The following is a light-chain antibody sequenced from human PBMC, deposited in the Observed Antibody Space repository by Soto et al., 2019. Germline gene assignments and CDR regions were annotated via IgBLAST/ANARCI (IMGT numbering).Light chain of an antibody. J-gene: IGKJ1*01. CDR1: QSVNVNF. CDR2: GSS. V-gene: IGKV3-20*01. Sequence: EIVLTQSPGTLSLSPGERATLSCRASQSVNVNFLAWYRHKPGQAPRLLIYGSSSRATGITDRVSGSGSGTDFTLTISSLEPEDVAVYYCQQYGSSPQTFGQGAKVEIK. CDR3: QQYGSSPQT.